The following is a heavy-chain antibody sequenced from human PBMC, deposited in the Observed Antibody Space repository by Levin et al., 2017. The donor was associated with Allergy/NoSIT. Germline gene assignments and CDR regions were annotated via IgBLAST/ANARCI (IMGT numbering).Heavy chain of an antibody. Sequence: GGSLRLSCKGSGSSFSNYWIGWVRQMPGKGLEWMGIIYPGDSDTRYNPSFRGQVTISADKSISVAYLQWSSLKASDTAMYYCARRLCIGGACPLAYWGQGTLVTVSS. V-gene: IGHV5-51*01. J-gene: IGHJ4*02. CDR3: ARRLCIGGACPLAY. CDR2: IYPGDSDT. CDR1: GSSFSNYW. D-gene: IGHD2-8*02.